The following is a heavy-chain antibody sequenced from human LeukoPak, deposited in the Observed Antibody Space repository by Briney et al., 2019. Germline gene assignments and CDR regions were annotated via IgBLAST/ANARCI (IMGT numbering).Heavy chain of an antibody. CDR3: AGAGSETQWRAFDF. CDR2: IGTAGDT. J-gene: IGHJ4*02. Sequence: GGSLRLSCAASGYTFSRYDMHWVRQATGKGLEWVSGIGTAGDTYYAGSVKGRFTISRENAKNSLYLQMNSLTAGDTAVYYCAGAGSETQWRAFDFWGQGALVTVFS. V-gene: IGHV3-13*01. D-gene: IGHD6-19*01. CDR1: GYTFSRYD.